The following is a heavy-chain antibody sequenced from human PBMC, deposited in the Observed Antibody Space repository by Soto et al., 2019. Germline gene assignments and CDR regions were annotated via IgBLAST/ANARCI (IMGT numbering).Heavy chain of an antibody. CDR1: GFTFSSYW. CDR3: ARAGYVAAAGNDGNFDY. V-gene: IGHV3-74*01. Sequence: GGSLRLSCAASGFTFSSYWMHWVRQAPGKGLVWVSRINSDGSSTSYADSVKGRFTISRDNAKNTLYLQMNSLRAEDTAVYYCARAGYVAAAGNDGNFDYWGQGTLVTVSS. D-gene: IGHD6-13*01. CDR2: INSDGSST. J-gene: IGHJ4*02.